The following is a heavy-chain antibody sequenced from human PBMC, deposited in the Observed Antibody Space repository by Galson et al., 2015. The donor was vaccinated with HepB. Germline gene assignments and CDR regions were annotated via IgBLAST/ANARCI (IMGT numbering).Heavy chain of an antibody. V-gene: IGHV3-30*04. D-gene: IGHD4-23*01. Sequence: SLRLSCAASGFTFSAFAMHWVRQTPGKGLEWVALVSSDENNIYYADSVRGRFTISRDNSRDTLYLQMNSLRAEDTAVYYCARDRFSASWYLGFDPWGQGTRVTVSS. J-gene: IGHJ5*02. CDR3: ARDRFSASWYLGFDP. CDR1: GFTFSAFA. CDR2: VSSDENNI.